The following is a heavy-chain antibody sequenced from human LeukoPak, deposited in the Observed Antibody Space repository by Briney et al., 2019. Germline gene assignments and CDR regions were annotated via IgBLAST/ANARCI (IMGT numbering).Heavy chain of an antibody. CDR2: ISWNIGNI. J-gene: IGHJ4*02. V-gene: IGHV3-9*01. CDR3: ARGDPIYDFWSGGDH. D-gene: IGHD3-3*01. Sequence: GGSLRLSCAASGFSFDDYAMHWVRQAPGKGLEWVSGISWNIGNIIYADSVKGRFTISRDNARNFLYLQMNSLRAEDTAVYYCARGDPIYDFWSGGDHWGQGSLVSVSS. CDR1: GFSFDDYA.